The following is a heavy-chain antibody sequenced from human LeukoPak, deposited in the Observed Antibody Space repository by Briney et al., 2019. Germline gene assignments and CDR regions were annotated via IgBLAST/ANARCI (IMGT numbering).Heavy chain of an antibody. Sequence: AGGSLRLSCAASGFTFSSYSMNWVRQAPGKGLEWVSYISSSSSTIYYADSVKGRFTISRDNAKNSLYLQMNSLRAEDTAVYYCARDDDYSDYWGQGTLVTVSS. CDR3: ARDDDYSDY. V-gene: IGHV3-48*01. CDR2: ISSSSSTI. J-gene: IGHJ4*02. CDR1: GFTFSSYS.